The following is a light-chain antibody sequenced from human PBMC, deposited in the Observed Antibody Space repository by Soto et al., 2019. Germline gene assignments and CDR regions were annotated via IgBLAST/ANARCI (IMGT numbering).Light chain of an antibody. J-gene: IGKJ4*01. Sequence: EIVLTQSPATLSLSPGERATLSCRASQSVSSYLAWYQQKPGQAPRLLIYDASNRATGIPARFSGSGPGTSFPLSLSSLEPEYCPFYYCQQRSNWHFTFMGRTNVDIK. CDR2: DAS. CDR1: QSVSSY. V-gene: IGKV3D-11*02. CDR3: QQRSNWHFT.